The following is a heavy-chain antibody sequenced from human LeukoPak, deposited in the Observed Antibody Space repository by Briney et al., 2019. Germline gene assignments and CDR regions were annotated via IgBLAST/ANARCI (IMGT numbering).Heavy chain of an antibody. CDR1: GFTFSSYS. CDR2: ISSSSSYI. Sequence: GGSLRLSCAASGFTFSSYSMNWVRQAPGKGLEWVSSISSSSSYIYYAHSVKGRFTISRDNAKNSLYLQMNSLRAEDTAVYYCARKSGSDFDYWGQGTLVTVSS. CDR3: ARKSGSDFDY. J-gene: IGHJ4*02. V-gene: IGHV3-21*01. D-gene: IGHD3-10*01.